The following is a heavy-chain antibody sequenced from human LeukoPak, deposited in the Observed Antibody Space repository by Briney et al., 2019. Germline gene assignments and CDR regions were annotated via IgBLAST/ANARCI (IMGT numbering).Heavy chain of an antibody. J-gene: IGHJ4*02. V-gene: IGHV4-34*01. CDR2: INHSGST. Sequence: SETLSLTCAVYGGSFSGYYWSWIRQPPGKGLEWIGEINHSGSTNYNPSLKSRVTISVDTSKNQFSLKLSSETAADTAVYYCARGGLPTYYFDYWGQGTLVTVSS. CDR3: ARGGLPTYYFDY. CDR1: GGSFSGYY.